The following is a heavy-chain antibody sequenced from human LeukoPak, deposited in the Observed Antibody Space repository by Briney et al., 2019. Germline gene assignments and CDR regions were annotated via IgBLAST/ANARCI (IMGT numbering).Heavy chain of an antibody. D-gene: IGHD3-9*01. Sequence: GESLRISCKGSGYSFTTYWISWMRQMPGKGLEWMGRIDPSDSYTNYSPSFQGHVTISADTSISTAYLKWSSLKASDTAMYYCARLDYDILTGYGNIDYWGQGTLVTVSS. J-gene: IGHJ4*02. V-gene: IGHV5-10-1*01. CDR3: ARLDYDILTGYGNIDY. CDR2: IDPSDSYT. CDR1: GYSFTTYW.